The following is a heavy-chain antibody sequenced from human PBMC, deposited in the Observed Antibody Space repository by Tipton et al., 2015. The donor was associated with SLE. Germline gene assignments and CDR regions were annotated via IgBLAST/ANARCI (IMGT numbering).Heavy chain of an antibody. CDR1: GGSISNYY. J-gene: IGHJ4*02. D-gene: IGHD6-13*01. CDR2: IYTSGST. Sequence: LRLSCTVSGGSISNYYWSWIRQPAGKGLEWIGRIYTSGSTNYNPSLKSRVTMSVDTSKNQFSLKLSSVTAADTAIYYCAGAVGTAAGLRDYWGQGTLVTVSS. V-gene: IGHV4-4*07. CDR3: AGAVGTAAGLRDY.